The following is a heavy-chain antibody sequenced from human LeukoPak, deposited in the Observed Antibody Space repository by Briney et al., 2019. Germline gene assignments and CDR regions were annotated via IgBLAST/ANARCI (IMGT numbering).Heavy chain of an antibody. D-gene: IGHD2-2*01. CDR2: IGSSSSYI. V-gene: IGHV3-21*04. CDR3: AKGQLRFDY. J-gene: IGHJ4*02. Sequence: PGGSLRLSCAASGFTFSSYTMNWVRQAPGKGLEWVSSIGSSSSYIYHADSVKGRFTISRDNAKNSLYLQMNSLRAEDTAVYYCAKGQLRFDYWGQGTLVTVSS. CDR1: GFTFSSYT.